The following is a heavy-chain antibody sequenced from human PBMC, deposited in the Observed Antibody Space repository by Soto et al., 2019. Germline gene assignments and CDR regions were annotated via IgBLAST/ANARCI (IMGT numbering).Heavy chain of an antibody. CDR2: MNPNSGNT. D-gene: IGHD4-17*01. Sequence: ASVKVSCKASGYTFTSYDINWVRQATGQGLEWMGWMNPNSGNTGYAQKFQGRVTMTRNTSISTAYMELSSLRSEDTAVYYCARGRYGDYVVDYWGQGTLVTVSS. J-gene: IGHJ4*02. CDR1: GYTFTSYD. CDR3: ARGRYGDYVVDY. V-gene: IGHV1-8*01.